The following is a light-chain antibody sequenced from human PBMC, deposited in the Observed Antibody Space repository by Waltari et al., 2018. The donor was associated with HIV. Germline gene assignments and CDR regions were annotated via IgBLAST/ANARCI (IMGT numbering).Light chain of an antibody. V-gene: IGKV1-39*01. CDR2: AAS. Sequence: DIQMTQSPSSLSASVGDGVTITCRASQSIAKFLNWYQQKPGKAPKLLIYAASSLQSGVPSRFSGSGSGTELTLAISSLQPDDFATYYCHQSYRTPPDTFGQGTKVEMK. CDR3: HQSYRTPPDT. CDR1: QSIAKF. J-gene: IGKJ2*01.